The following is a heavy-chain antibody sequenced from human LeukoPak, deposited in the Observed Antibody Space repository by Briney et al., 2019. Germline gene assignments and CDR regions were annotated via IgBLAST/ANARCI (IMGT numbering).Heavy chain of an antibody. CDR1: GGSFSGYY. D-gene: IGHD1-7*01. CDR3: AREDICCTGTTDL. J-gene: IGHJ2*01. CDR2: IKQDGSEK. V-gene: IGHV3-7*01. Sequence: ETLSLTCAVYGGSFSGYYWSWVRQAPGKGLEWVANIKQDGSEKYYVDSVKGRFTISRDNAKNSLYLQMHSLRAEDTAVYYCAREDICCTGTTDLWGRGTLVTVPS.